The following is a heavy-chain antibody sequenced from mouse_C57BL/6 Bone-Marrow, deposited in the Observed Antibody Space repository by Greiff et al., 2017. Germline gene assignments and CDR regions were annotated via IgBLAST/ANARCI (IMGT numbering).Heavy chain of an antibody. J-gene: IGHJ3*01. Sequence: QVQLKQSGAELARPGASVKLSCKASGYTFTSYGISWVKQRTGQGLEWIGEIYPRSGNTYYNEKFKGKATLTADKSSSTAYMELRSLTSEDSAVYFCARRLWLRRWVAYWGQGTLVTVSA. V-gene: IGHV1-81*01. D-gene: IGHD2-2*01. CDR1: GYTFTSYG. CDR2: IYPRSGNT. CDR3: ARRLWLRRWVAY.